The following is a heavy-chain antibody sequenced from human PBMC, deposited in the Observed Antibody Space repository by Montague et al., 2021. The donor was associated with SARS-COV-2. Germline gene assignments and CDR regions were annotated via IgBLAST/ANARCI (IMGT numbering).Heavy chain of an antibody. Sequence: CAISGDSVSVHTAASDWHTHAPSTVLELLGRTYYRSKWYYDYAVSVKXRMTISPDTSKNQFSLQLSSVTPEDRAVYYCARDPRYSLSWSFDYWGQGTLVTVSS. CDR3: ARDPRYSLSWSFDY. J-gene: IGHJ4*02. CDR1: GDSVSVHTAA. D-gene: IGHD6-13*01. V-gene: IGHV6-1*01. CDR2: TYYRSKWYY.